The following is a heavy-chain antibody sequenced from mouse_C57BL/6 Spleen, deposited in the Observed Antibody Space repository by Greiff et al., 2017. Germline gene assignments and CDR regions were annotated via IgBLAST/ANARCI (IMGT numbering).Heavy chain of an antibody. Sequence: EVQLVESGGGLVKPGGSLKLSCAASGFTFSSYAMSWVRQTPEKRLEWVATISDGGSYTYYPDNVKGRFTISRDNAKNNLYLQMSHLKSEDTAMYYCARDQKGGSPWFAYWGQGTLVTVSA. CDR3: ARDQKGGSPWFAY. J-gene: IGHJ3*01. V-gene: IGHV5-4*01. D-gene: IGHD1-1*02. CDR2: ISDGGSYT. CDR1: GFTFSSYA.